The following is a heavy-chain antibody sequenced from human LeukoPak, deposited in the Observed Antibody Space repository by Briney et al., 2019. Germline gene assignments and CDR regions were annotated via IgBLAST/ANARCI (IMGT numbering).Heavy chain of an antibody. D-gene: IGHD2-2*01. V-gene: IGHV3-21*01. Sequence: PGGSLRLSCAASGFTVSSNYMSWVRQAPGKGLEWVSSISSSSSYIYYADSVKGRFTISRDNAKNSLYLQMNSLRAEDTAVYYCARDQRIVVVPAATYGMDVWGQGTTVTVSS. CDR2: ISSSSSYI. CDR3: ARDQRIVVVPAATYGMDV. J-gene: IGHJ6*02. CDR1: GFTVSSNY.